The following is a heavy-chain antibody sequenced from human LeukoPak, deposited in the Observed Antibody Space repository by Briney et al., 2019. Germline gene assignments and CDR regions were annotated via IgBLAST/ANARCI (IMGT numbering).Heavy chain of an antibody. CDR3: ARGRGRTMVRGVITNNWFDP. D-gene: IGHD3-10*01. CDR1: GFTFSSYG. Sequence: GGSLRLSCAASGFTFSSYGMHWVRQAPGKGLEWVAVIWYDGSNKYYADSVKSRFTISRDNSKNTLYLQMNSLRAEDTAVYYCARGRGRTMVRGVITNNWFDPWGQGTLVTVSS. J-gene: IGHJ5*02. CDR2: IWYDGSNK. V-gene: IGHV3-33*01.